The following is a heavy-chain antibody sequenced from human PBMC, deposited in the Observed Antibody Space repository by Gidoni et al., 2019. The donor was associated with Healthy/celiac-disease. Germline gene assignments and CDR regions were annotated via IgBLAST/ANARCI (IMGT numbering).Heavy chain of an antibody. D-gene: IGHD3-10*01. Sequence: HVTWKESVPVLVNPTDTLTLTCTVSGFSFSNTRLGVSWIRQPPGKALEWLAHIFSNDEKSYSTSLKSRLTISKDTYKSQVVLTMTNMDPVDTATYYCARAEEGQVRAQGFSRRLLVSLNWFDPWGQGTLVTVSS. CDR1: GFSFSNTRLG. CDR3: ARAEEGQVRAQGFSRRLLVSLNWFDP. CDR2: IFSNDEK. J-gene: IGHJ5*02. V-gene: IGHV2-26*01.